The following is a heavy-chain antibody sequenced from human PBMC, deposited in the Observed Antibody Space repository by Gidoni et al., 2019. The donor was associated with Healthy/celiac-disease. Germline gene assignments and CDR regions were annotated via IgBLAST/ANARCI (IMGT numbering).Heavy chain of an antibody. D-gene: IGHD2-15*01. CDR2: IVVGSGNT. CDR1: GFTFTSSA. J-gene: IGHJ6*02. CDR3: AGEGNCSGGSCLYYYYYGMDV. V-gene: IGHV1-58*01. Sequence: QMQLVQSGPAVKQPGTSVKVSCKASGFTFTSSAVQWVRQARGQRLEWIGWIVVGSGNTNSAQKFQERVTITRDMSTSTAYMELSSLGSEDTAVYYCAGEGNCSGGSCLYYYYYGMDVWGQGTTVTVSS.